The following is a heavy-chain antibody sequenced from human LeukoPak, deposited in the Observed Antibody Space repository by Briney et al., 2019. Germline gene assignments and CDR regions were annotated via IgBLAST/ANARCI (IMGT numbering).Heavy chain of an antibody. CDR1: GFTFSSYS. CDR2: ISSSSSYI. V-gene: IGHV3-21*01. D-gene: IGHD6-13*01. CDR3: ARGRGIAAAGTLSSPYYYYGMDV. J-gene: IGHJ6*02. Sequence: GGSLRLSCAASGFTFSSYSMNWVRQAPGKGLEWVSPISSSSSYIYYADSVKGRFTISRDNAKNSLYLQMNSLRAEDTAVYYCARGRGIAAAGTLSSPYYYYGMDVWGQGTTVTVSS.